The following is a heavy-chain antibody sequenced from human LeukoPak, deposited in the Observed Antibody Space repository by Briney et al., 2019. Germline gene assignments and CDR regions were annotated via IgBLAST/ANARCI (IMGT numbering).Heavy chain of an antibody. Sequence: SQTLSLTCTVSGGSISSGGYYWSWIRQHTGKGLEWIGYIYYSGSTYYNPSLKSRITIALDTSKNQFSLKLSSVTAADTAVYYCARAAQKWNNAPYFDYWGQGTLVTVSS. CDR1: GGSISSGGYY. V-gene: IGHV4-31*03. CDR3: ARAAQKWNNAPYFDY. CDR2: IYYSGST. D-gene: IGHD1-1*01. J-gene: IGHJ4*02.